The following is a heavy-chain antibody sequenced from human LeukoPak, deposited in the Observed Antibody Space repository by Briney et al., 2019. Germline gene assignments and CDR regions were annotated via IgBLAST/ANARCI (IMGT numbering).Heavy chain of an antibody. CDR3: ARDEQGTFDY. J-gene: IGHJ4*02. D-gene: IGHD1-1*01. CDR1: GDSVSSNSAS. V-gene: IGHV6-1*01. CDR2: TYYRSKWYS. Sequence: SQTLSLTCAISGDSVSSNSASWNWIRQSPSRGLEWLGRTYYRSKWYSDYAVTVKSRISINPDTSKNQCFLQLNSVSPEDTAVYYCARDEQGTFDYWGQGTLVIVSS.